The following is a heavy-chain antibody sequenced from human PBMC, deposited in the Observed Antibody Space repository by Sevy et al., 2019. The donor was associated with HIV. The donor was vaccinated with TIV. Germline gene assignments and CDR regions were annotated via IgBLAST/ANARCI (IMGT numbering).Heavy chain of an antibody. D-gene: IGHD3-22*01. CDR2: FDPEDDET. Sequence: ASVKVSCMVSGYTLSELSMHWVRQAPGKGLEWMGSFDPEDDETIYGQKLQGRVTMNGDTSTDTAYMELNNLRSEDTAVYYCATTKDYYDSSGSPFDYWGQGTLVTVSS. J-gene: IGHJ4*02. CDR3: ATTKDYYDSSGSPFDY. CDR1: GYTLSELS. V-gene: IGHV1-24*01.